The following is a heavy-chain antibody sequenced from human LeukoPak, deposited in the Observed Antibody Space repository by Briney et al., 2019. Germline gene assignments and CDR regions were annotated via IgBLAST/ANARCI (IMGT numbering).Heavy chain of an antibody. J-gene: IGHJ3*02. D-gene: IGHD6-13*01. Sequence: PSETLSLTCTVSGGSISSSSYYWGWIRQPPGKGLEWIGSIYYSGSTYYNPSPKSRVTISVDTSKNQFSLKLSSVTAADTAVYYCARAAHSSSWLDAFDIWGQGTMVTVSS. CDR2: IYYSGST. CDR3: ARAAHSSSWLDAFDI. V-gene: IGHV4-39*07. CDR1: GGSISSSSYY.